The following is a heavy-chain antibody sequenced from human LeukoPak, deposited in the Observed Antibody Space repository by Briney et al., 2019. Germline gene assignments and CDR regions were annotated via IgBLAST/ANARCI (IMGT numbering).Heavy chain of an antibody. J-gene: IGHJ4*02. CDR3: ARGSLDGSGQY. CDR2: FDPEDGET. CDR1: GYTLTELS. D-gene: IGHD3-10*01. Sequence: ASVKVSCKVSGYTLTELSMHWVRQAPGKGLEWMGGFDPEDGETIYAQKFQGRVTMTRNTSISTAYMELSSLRSEDTAVYYCARGSLDGSGQYWGQGTLVTVSS. V-gene: IGHV1-24*01.